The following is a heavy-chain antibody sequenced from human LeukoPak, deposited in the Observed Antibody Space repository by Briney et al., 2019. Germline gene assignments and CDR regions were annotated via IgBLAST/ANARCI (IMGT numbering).Heavy chain of an antibody. V-gene: IGHV4-34*01. Sequence: SETLSLTCAVYGGSFSGYYWSWIRQPPGKGLEWIGEINHSGSTNYNPSLKSRVTLSVDTSKNQFSLKLSSVTAADTAVYYCALSGYYYDSSGYASVDPWGQGTLVTVSS. CDR3: ALSGYYYDSSGYASVDP. J-gene: IGHJ5*02. CDR1: GGSFSGYY. CDR2: INHSGST. D-gene: IGHD3-22*01.